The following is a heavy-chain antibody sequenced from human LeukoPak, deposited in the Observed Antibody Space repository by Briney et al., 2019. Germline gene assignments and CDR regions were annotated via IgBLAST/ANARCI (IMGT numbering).Heavy chain of an antibody. D-gene: IGHD5-24*01. CDR2: LYSGGST. CDR1: GFTVSGNY. CDR3: ASRDKGYYYGMDV. J-gene: IGHJ6*02. Sequence: PGGSLRLSCAASGFTVSGNYMSWVRQAPGKGLEWVSLLYSGGSTYYADSVKGRFSISRDNPKNTLYLQMNSLRAEDTAVYYCASRDKGYYYGMDVWGQGTTVTVSS. V-gene: IGHV3-66*01.